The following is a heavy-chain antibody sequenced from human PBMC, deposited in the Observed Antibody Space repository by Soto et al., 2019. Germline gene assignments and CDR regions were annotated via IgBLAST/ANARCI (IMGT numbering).Heavy chain of an antibody. CDR1: GFTFSSYS. CDR2: ISCSSNTI. V-gene: IGHV3-48*04. Sequence: GGSLRLSCAASGFTFSSYSMNWVRQAPGKGLEWVSCISCSSNTIDYADSVKGRFTISRDNAKNSLYLQMNSLRAEDTAFYYCAKDTGPNWGQGTLVTVSS. J-gene: IGHJ4*02. CDR3: AKDTGPN.